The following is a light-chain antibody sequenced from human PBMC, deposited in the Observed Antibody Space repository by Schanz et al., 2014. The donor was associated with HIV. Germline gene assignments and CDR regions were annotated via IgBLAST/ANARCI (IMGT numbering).Light chain of an antibody. Sequence: QSALTQPASVSGSPGQSITISCTGTSGDIGTYAAVSWYQQHPDKAPRLLIYGVTYRPSGVSNRFSGSKSGNTASLTISGLQPEDEADYYCNSYSHSNTYVFGSGTKLTVL. V-gene: IGLV2-14*03. J-gene: IGLJ1*01. CDR2: GVT. CDR1: SGDIGTYAA. CDR3: NSYSHSNTYV.